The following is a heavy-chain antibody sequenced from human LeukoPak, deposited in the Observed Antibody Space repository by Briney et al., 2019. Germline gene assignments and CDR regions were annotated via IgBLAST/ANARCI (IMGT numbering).Heavy chain of an antibody. CDR1: GFTFSDYA. J-gene: IGHJ4*02. D-gene: IGHD3-9*01. V-gene: IGHV3-49*03. CDR3: TREKRYSDWFQADY. Sequence: PGGSLRLSCTASGFTFSDYAMSWFRQAPGKGLEWVGFIRNKAYGGTAEYAASVKGRFTISRDDSKTIAYLQMNSLKTEDTAVYYCTREKRYSDWFQADYRGQGTLVTVSS. CDR2: IRNKAYGGTA.